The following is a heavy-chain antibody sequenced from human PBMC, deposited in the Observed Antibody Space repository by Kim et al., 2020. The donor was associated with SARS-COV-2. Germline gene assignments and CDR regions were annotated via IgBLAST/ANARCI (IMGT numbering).Heavy chain of an antibody. Sequence: GSTNYNPSLKSRVIISIDQSKNQISLSLTSMTAADTAMYYCATGTSGWLDLWGQGTLVTVSS. D-gene: IGHD6-19*01. CDR3: ATGTSGWLDL. V-gene: IGHV4-4*02. J-gene: IGHJ5*02. CDR2: GST.